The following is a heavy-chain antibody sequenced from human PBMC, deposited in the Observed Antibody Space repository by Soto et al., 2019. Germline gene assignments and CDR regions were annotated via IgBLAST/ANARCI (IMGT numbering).Heavy chain of an antibody. CDR3: GRGRSGQIVVFY. Sequence: PSVKVSCKASGYTFTGHYIHWVRQAPEQGPEWMGEIGPGSGATRYAQKFQGRVTMTRDMSITTVYMELNNLSPDDTAVYYCGRGRSGQIVVFYWGQGTPVTVSS. CDR2: IGPGSGAT. V-gene: IGHV1-2*02. D-gene: IGHD5-12*01. CDR1: GYTFTGHY. J-gene: IGHJ4*02.